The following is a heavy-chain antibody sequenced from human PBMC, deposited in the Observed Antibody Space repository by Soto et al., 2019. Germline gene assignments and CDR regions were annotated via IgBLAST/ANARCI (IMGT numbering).Heavy chain of an antibody. CDR3: ESRYYYDSSGYGGPYYYGMDV. D-gene: IGHD3-22*01. CDR1: GGTFSSYG. CDR2: IIPIFGTA. V-gene: IGHV1-69*06. Sequence: SVKVSCKASGGTFSSYGSSWVRLAHGQGLEWMGGIIPIFGTANYAQKFQGRVTITADKSTSTAHMELSSLRSEDTAVYYCESRYYYDSSGYGGPYYYGMDVWGQGTTVTVSS. J-gene: IGHJ6*02.